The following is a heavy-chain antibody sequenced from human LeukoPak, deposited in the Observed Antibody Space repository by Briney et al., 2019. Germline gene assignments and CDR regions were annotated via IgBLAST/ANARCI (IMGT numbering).Heavy chain of an antibody. J-gene: IGHJ3*02. Sequence: GASVKLSCKASGYTFTGYYMHWVRQAPGQGLEWMGWINPNSGGTNYAQKFQGRVTRTRDTSISTAYMELSRLRSDDTAVYYCGAYGSGSYYNDRDAFDIWGQGTMVSVSS. CDR3: GAYGSGSYYNDRDAFDI. D-gene: IGHD3-10*01. V-gene: IGHV1-2*02. CDR1: GYTFTGYY. CDR2: INPNSGGT.